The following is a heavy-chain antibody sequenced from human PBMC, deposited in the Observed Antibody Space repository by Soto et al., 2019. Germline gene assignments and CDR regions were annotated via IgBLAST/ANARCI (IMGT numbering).Heavy chain of an antibody. Sequence: EVQLVESGGGLVQPGRSLRLSCAASGFTFDDYAMHWVRQAPGKGLEWVSGISWNSGSIGYADSVKGRFTISRDNAKNSLYLQMNSLRAEDTALYYCVKSIQLLWFGETYMDVWGKGTTVTVSS. CDR2: ISWNSGSI. D-gene: IGHD3-10*01. J-gene: IGHJ6*03. V-gene: IGHV3-9*01. CDR1: GFTFDDYA. CDR3: VKSIQLLWFGETYMDV.